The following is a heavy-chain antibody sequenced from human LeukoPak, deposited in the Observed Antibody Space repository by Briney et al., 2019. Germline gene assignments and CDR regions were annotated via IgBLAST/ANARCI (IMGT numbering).Heavy chain of an antibody. D-gene: IGHD2-2*01. V-gene: IGHV4-34*01. CDR3: ARDDPQHCSSTSCSEGVGY. CDR1: GGSFSGYY. J-gene: IGHJ4*02. Sequence: KPSETLSLTCAVYGGSFSGYYWYWIRQPPGKGLEWIGEINHSGTTNYNPSLKSRVTISIDTSKNQFSLKLSSVTAADTAVYYCARDDPQHCSSTSCSEGVGYWGQGTLVTVSS. CDR2: INHSGTT.